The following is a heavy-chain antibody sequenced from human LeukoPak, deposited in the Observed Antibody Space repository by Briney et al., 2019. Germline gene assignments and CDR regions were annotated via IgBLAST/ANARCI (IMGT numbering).Heavy chain of an antibody. Sequence: SETLSLTCAVSGGSISTSTNYWDWIRQPPGKGLEWIGSHYYSGNTDYNPSLKSRVTISVDMSKNQFSLKLKSVTAADTAGYYCARRSVAARRGSRWFDPWGQGTLVTVSS. CDR1: GGSISTSTNY. V-gene: IGHV4-39*01. J-gene: IGHJ5*02. CDR3: ARRSVAARRGSRWFDP. CDR2: HYYSGNT. D-gene: IGHD6-6*01.